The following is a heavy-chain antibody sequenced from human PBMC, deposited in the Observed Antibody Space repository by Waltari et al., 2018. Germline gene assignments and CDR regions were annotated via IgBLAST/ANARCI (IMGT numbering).Heavy chain of an antibody. J-gene: IGHJ4*02. CDR3: ATPSPLNYYGSGSYYVFDY. CDR2: FDPEDGET. Sequence: QVQLVQSGAEVKKPGASVKVSCKVSGYTFTELSMHWVRQAPGKGLEWMGGFDPEDGETIYAQKFQGRVTMTEDTSTDTAYMELSSLRSEDTAVYYCATPSPLNYYGSGSYYVFDYWGQGTLVTVSS. CDR1: GYTFTELS. D-gene: IGHD3-10*01. V-gene: IGHV1-24*01.